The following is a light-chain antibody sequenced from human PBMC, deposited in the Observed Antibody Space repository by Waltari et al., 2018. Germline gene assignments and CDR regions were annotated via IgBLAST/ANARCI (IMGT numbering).Light chain of an antibody. Sequence: DIVMTQSPDSLAVSLGERATINCKSGQSILYNSNDKNYLAWYQQTPGLPPKLLIYWASTRASGVPDRFSGSGSGTDFTLTISSLQPDDFATYYCQEYDTLPVTFGGGTKVEIK. CDR3: QEYDTLPVT. V-gene: IGKV4-1*01. CDR1: QSILYNSNDKNY. J-gene: IGKJ4*01. CDR2: WAS.